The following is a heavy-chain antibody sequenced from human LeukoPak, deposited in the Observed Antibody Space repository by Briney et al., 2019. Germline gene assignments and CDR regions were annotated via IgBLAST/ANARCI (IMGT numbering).Heavy chain of an antibody. CDR1: GFTFDDYA. CDR2: ISWNSGSI. Sequence: GGSLRLSCAASGFTFDDYAMHWIRQAPGKGLEWVSGISWNSGSIGYADSVKGRFTISRDNAKNSLYLQMNSLRAEDMALYYCAKEDSGWYYFDYWGQGTLVTVSS. D-gene: IGHD6-19*01. V-gene: IGHV3-9*03. CDR3: AKEDSGWYYFDY. J-gene: IGHJ4*02.